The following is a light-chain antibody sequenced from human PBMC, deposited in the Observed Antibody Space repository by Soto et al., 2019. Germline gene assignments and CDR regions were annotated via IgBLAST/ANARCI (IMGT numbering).Light chain of an antibody. Sequence: QSALTQPRSVSGTPGQSVTIPCTGTSSDVGGYNYVSWYQEQPGKAPKLMIYDVSKRPSGVPDRFSGSKSGNTASLTISGLQAEDEADYYCCSYAGSYSYVFGTGTKLTVL. CDR1: SSDVGGYNY. J-gene: IGLJ1*01. CDR2: DVS. CDR3: CSYAGSYSYV. V-gene: IGLV2-11*01.